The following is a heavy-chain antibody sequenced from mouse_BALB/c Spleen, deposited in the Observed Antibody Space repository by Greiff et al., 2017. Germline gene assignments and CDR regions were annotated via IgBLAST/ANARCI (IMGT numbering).Heavy chain of an antibody. D-gene: IGHD2-1*01. Sequence: QVQLQQSGAELVRPGVSVKISCKGSGYTFTDYAMHWVKQSHAKSLEWIGVISTYYGDASYNQKFKGKATMTVDKSSSTAYMELARLTSEDSAIYYCAREGDGNYPYAMDYWGQGTSVTVSS. J-gene: IGHJ4*01. V-gene: IGHV1S137*01. CDR2: ISTYYGDA. CDR3: AREGDGNYPYAMDY. CDR1: GYTFTDYA.